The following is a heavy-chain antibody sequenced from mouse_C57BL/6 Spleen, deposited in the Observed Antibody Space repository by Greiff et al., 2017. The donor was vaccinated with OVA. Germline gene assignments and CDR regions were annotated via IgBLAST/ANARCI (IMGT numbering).Heavy chain of an antibody. CDR3: ARLWDGNFDV. J-gene: IGHJ1*03. CDR1: GYSINSDY. CDR2: ISSSGST. Sequence: EVQLQESGPGLAKPSQTLSLTCSVTGYSINSDYWNWIRKFPGNKLEYIGYISSSGSTSYYPSLISRISITRDTSTNQYYLQLNSVTTEDTAAYYCARLWDGNFDVWGTGTTVTVSS. V-gene: IGHV3-8*01. D-gene: IGHD1-1*01.